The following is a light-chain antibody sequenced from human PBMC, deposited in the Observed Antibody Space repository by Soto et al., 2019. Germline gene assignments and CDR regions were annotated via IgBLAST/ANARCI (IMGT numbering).Light chain of an antibody. CDR2: WAS. CDR3: QQYYNTPQT. J-gene: IGKJ1*01. CDR1: QSVLYSSNNKNY. V-gene: IGKV4-1*01. Sequence: DIVMTQSPDSLAVSLGERATINCKSSQSVLYSSNNKNYLVWYQQKAGQPPKLLIYWASTRESGVPDRFSGSGSGTDFTLTISSLQAEDVAVYYCQQYYNTPQTFGQGTKVEIK.